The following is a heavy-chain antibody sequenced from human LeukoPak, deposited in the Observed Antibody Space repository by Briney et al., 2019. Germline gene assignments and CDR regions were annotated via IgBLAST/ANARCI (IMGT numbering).Heavy chain of an antibody. CDR3: ARGITMIVVAGDAFDI. CDR2: IYTSGST. CDR1: GGSISSYY. D-gene: IGHD3-22*01. J-gene: IGHJ3*02. Sequence: SETLSLTCTVSGGSISSYYWSWIRQPAGKGLEWIGRIYTSGSTNYNPSLKSRVTISVDTSKNQFSLKLSSVTAADTAVYYCARGITMIVVAGDAFDIWGQGTMVTVSS. V-gene: IGHV4-4*07.